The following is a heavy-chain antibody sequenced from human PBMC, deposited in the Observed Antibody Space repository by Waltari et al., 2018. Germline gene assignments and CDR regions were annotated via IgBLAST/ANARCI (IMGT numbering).Heavy chain of an antibody. Sequence: EVQLVESGGGLIQPGGYLRLSCAASGFTVSSHYMTWVRQAPGKGLEWVSVIYSGGSTYYADSVKGRFTISRDNSKNTLYLQMNSLRAEDTAVYYCARGRYFSGWADYWGQGTLVTVSS. J-gene: IGHJ4*02. V-gene: IGHV3-53*01. CDR3: ARGRYFSGWADY. D-gene: IGHD6-19*01. CDR2: IYSGGST. CDR1: GFTVSSHY.